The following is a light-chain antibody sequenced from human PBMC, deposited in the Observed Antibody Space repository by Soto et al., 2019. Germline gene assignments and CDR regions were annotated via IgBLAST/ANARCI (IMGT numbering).Light chain of an antibody. CDR2: TSS. CDR1: QSLGRN. CDR3: QQSYSIPWT. Sequence: DIHMTQSPASLSASIGARVTISFRASQSLGRNLNWYQQKPGKAPTLLIFTSSSLQSGVPSRFSGSGSGTDFILTISSLQPEDFATYYCQQSYSIPWTFGQGTKVDIK. V-gene: IGKV1-39*01. J-gene: IGKJ1*01.